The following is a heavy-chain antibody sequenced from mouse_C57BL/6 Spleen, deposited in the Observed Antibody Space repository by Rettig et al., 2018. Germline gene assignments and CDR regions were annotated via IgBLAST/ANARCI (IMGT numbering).Heavy chain of an antibody. Sequence: EVQLQQSGPELVKPGASVKISCKASGYMFTDYYMNWVKQSHGKSLEWIGDIDPNNGGTSYNQKFKGKATLTVDKSSSTAYMELRSLTSEDSAVYYCAITILYTMDYWGQGTSVTVSS. CDR3: AITILYTMDY. J-gene: IGHJ4*01. CDR2: IDPNNGGT. CDR1: GYMFTDYY. V-gene: IGHV1-26*01.